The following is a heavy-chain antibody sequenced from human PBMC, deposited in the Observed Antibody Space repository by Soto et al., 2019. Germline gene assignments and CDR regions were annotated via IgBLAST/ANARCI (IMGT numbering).Heavy chain of an antibody. Sequence: GGSLRLSCAASGFTFSNAWMSWVRQAPGKGLEWVGRIKSKTDGGTTDYAAPVKGRFTISRDDSKNTLYLQMNSLKTEDTAVYYCTTGGYCSSTSCYQAYYYYGMDVWGQGTTVTVSS. V-gene: IGHV3-15*01. CDR2: IKSKTDGGTT. J-gene: IGHJ6*02. CDR3: TTGGYCSSTSCYQAYYYYGMDV. D-gene: IGHD2-2*01. CDR1: GFTFSNAW.